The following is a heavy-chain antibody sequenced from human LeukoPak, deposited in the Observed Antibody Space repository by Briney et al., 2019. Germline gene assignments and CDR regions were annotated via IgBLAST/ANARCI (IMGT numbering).Heavy chain of an antibody. V-gene: IGHV1-2*02. CDR1: GYTFTGYY. Sequence: ASVKVSCKASGYTFTGYYMHWVRQAPGQGLEWMGWINPNNGGTNYAQKFQGRVTMTRDTSISTTYMELSRLRSDDTAVYYCARDSIYCGGDRYYEFVDYWGQGTLVTVSS. CDR2: INPNNGGT. D-gene: IGHD2-21*02. CDR3: ARDSIYCGGDRYYEFVDY. J-gene: IGHJ4*02.